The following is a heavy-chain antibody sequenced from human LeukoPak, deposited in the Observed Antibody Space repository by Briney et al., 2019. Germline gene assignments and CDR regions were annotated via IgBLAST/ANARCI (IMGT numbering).Heavy chain of an antibody. CDR1: GYSFTSYW. D-gene: IGHD2-2*01. Sequence: GGSLKISCKGSGYSFTSYWIGWVRQMPGKGLEWMGIIYPGDSDTTYSPSFQGQVTISADKSISTAYLQWSSLKASDTAMYYCARRDGYCSSTSCYADYYYGMDVWGQGTTVTVSS. J-gene: IGHJ6*02. CDR2: IYPGDSDT. CDR3: ARRDGYCSSTSCYADYYYGMDV. V-gene: IGHV5-51*01.